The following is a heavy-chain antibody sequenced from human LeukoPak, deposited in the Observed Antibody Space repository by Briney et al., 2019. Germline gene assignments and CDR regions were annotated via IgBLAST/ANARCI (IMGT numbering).Heavy chain of an antibody. J-gene: IGHJ4*02. CDR1: GFTFSSYA. CDR2: ISYDGSNK. CDR3: ATYSSLG. D-gene: IGHD6-13*01. V-gene: IGHV3-30-3*01. Sequence: GRSLRLSCAASGFTFSSYAMHWVRQAPGKGLEWVAVISYDGSNKYYADSVKGRFTISRDDSKNTLYLQMNSLRAEDTAVYYCATYSSLGGGQGTLVTVSS.